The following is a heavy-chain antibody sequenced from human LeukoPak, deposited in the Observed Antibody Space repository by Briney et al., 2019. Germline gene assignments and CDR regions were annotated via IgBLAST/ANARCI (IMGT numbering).Heavy chain of an antibody. D-gene: IGHD3-16*01. Sequence: GESLKISCKASDHSFTTYWIGWVRPTPQKGLEWIGVLYSGDSDTRYNPPFQGQVTISADNSINTAFLQWSSLKVSDTAMYYCVRPAGGHYDYYYMDVWGKGTAVTVSS. J-gene: IGHJ6*03. CDR3: VRPAGGHYDYYYMDV. CDR1: DHSFTTYW. CDR2: LYSGDSDT. V-gene: IGHV5-51*01.